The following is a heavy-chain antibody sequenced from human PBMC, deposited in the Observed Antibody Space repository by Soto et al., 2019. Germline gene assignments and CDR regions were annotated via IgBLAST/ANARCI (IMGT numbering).Heavy chain of an antibody. J-gene: IGHJ5*02. CDR1: GFTFSSYG. CDR3: ARDSDSSWYPGNWFDP. CDR2: IWYDGSNK. V-gene: IGHV3-33*01. Sequence: QVQLVESGGGVVQPGRFLRLSCAASGFTFSSYGMHWVRQAPGKGLEWVAVIWYDGSNKYYADSVKGRFTISRDNSKNTLYLQMNSLRAEDTAVYYCARDSDSSWYPGNWFDPWGQGTLVTVSS. D-gene: IGHD6-13*01.